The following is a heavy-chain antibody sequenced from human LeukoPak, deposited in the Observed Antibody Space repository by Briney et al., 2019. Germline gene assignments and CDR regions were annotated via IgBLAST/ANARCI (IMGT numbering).Heavy chain of an antibody. V-gene: IGHV3-30*02. D-gene: IGHD2-2*01. CDR2: IRYDGSNK. CDR3: AKAGGYCSRTGCSVPDY. CDR1: GFTFSSYG. Sequence: GGSLRLSCAASGFTFSSYGMHWARQAPGKGLEWVAFIRYDGSNKYYADSVKGRLTISRDNSKNTLYLQMNSLRPEDTAVYYCAKAGGYCSRTGCSVPDYWGQGTLVTVSS. J-gene: IGHJ4*02.